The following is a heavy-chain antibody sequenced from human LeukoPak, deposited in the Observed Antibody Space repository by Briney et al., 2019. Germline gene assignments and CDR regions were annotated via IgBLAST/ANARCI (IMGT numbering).Heavy chain of an antibody. J-gene: IGHJ6*04. CDR2: IIPIFGTA. CDR1: GGTFSSYA. V-gene: IGHV1-69*13. Sequence: GASVKVSCKASGGTFSSYAISWVRQAPGQGLEWMGGIIPIFGTANYAQKFQGRATITADESTSTAYMELSSLRSEDTAVYYCARNSGCSGGSCYFYYYYGMDVWGKGTTVTVSS. D-gene: IGHD2-15*01. CDR3: ARNSGCSGGSCYFYYYYGMDV.